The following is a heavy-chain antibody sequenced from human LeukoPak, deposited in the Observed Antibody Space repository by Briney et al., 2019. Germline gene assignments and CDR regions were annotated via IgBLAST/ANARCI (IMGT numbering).Heavy chain of an antibody. V-gene: IGHV3-53*01. D-gene: IGHD3-22*01. CDR2: IYSGGST. CDR3: ARDRHYYDSSGAYEP. J-gene: IGHJ5*02. CDR1: GFTVSGNY. Sequence: PGGSLRLSCAASGFTVSGNYMSWVRQAPGKGLEWVSVIYSGGSTYYADSVKGRFTISRDNSKNTLYLQMNSLRAEDTAVYYCARDRHYYDSSGAYEPWGQGTLVTVSS.